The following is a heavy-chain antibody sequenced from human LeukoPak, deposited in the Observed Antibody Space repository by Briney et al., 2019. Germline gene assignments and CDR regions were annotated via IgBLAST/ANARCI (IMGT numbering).Heavy chain of an antibody. CDR2: IYYSGST. Sequence: SETLSLTCSVSGGSISSYYWSWIRQPPGKGLEWIGYIYYSGSTNYNPSLKSRVSISVDTSKNQVSLKLSSVTAADTAVYYCARGGDYDYWGQGTLVTVSS. D-gene: IGHD4-17*01. CDR1: GGSISSYY. CDR3: ARGGDYDY. V-gene: IGHV4-59*08. J-gene: IGHJ4*02.